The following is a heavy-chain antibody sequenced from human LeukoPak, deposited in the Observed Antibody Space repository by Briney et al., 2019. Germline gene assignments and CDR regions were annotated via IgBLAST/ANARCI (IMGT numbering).Heavy chain of an antibody. V-gene: IGHV1-18*01. Sequence: EASVKVSCKASGYTFTSYGISWVRQAPGQGLEWMGWISAYNGNTNYAQKLQGRVTMTTDTSTSTAYMELRSLRSDDTAVYYCAGDSNYYDFWSGYLPRSYYYGMDVWGQGTTVTVSS. CDR3: AGDSNYYDFWSGYLPRSYYYGMDV. D-gene: IGHD3-3*01. CDR2: ISAYNGNT. CDR1: GYTFTSYG. J-gene: IGHJ6*02.